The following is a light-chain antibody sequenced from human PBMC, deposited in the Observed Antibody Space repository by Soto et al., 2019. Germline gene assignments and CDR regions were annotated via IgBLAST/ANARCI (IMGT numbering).Light chain of an antibody. CDR2: EAT. CDR3: CSYVGSSTLL. Sequence: QSVLTQPASVSGSPGQSITISCTGTSSDVGSYNLVSWYQLHPGTAPKLMIYEATKRPSGVSNRFSGSKSGNTASLTSSGLQAEDEADYYCCSYVGSSTLLFGGGTKLTVL. V-gene: IGLV2-23*01. CDR1: SSDVGSYNL. J-gene: IGLJ2*01.